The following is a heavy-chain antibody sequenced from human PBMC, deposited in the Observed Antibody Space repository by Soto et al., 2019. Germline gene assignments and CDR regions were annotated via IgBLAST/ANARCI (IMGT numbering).Heavy chain of an antibody. Sequence: PGGSLRLSFAASEFTFSSYAMHWVRQAPGKGLEWVAVISYDGSNKYYADSVKGRFTISRDNSKNTLYLQMNSLRAEDTAVYYCARDHVDTAMVSYFDYWGQGTLVTVSS. V-gene: IGHV3-30-3*01. J-gene: IGHJ4*02. D-gene: IGHD5-18*01. CDR2: ISYDGSNK. CDR1: EFTFSSYA. CDR3: ARDHVDTAMVSYFDY.